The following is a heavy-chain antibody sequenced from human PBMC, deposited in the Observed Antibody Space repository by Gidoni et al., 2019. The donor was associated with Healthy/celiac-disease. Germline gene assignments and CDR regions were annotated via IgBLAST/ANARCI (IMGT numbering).Heavy chain of an antibody. D-gene: IGHD1-20*01. CDR2: ISGSGGST. J-gene: IGHJ4*02. CDR1: GFTFSSYA. Sequence: EVQLLESGGGLVQPGGSLRLSCAASGFTFSSYAMSWVRQAPGKGLEWVSAISGSGGSTYYADSVKGRFTISRDNSKNTLYLQMNSLRAEDTAVYYCAKDWYNWNDPPGKYDYWGQGTLVTVSS. CDR3: AKDWYNWNDPPGKYDY. V-gene: IGHV3-23*01.